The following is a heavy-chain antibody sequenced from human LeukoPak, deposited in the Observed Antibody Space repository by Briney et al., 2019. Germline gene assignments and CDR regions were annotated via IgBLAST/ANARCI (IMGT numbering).Heavy chain of an antibody. J-gene: IGHJ5*02. Sequence: SETLSLTCTVSGGSISNYHWSWIRQSPGKGLEWIGSTYFIGSADYNPSLKSLVTISGDTSKTQFSLKLSSVTAAGTAVYYCARNLTQDFADHGRTLKTNCFDPWGQGTLVTVSS. CDR1: GGSISNYH. V-gene: IGHV4-59*08. CDR2: TYFIGSA. D-gene: IGHD1-14*01. CDR3: ARNLTQDFADHGRTLKTNCFDP.